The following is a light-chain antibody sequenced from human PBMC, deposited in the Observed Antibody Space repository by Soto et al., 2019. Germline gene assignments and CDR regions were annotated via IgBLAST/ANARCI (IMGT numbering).Light chain of an antibody. CDR2: DAS. J-gene: IGKJ4*01. CDR3: HQRAGWPPT. Sequence: IVLTQSPVTLSLSPGERATLSCRATRSVNNFVAWYKQKPGQAPSLLISDASNRATGIPDRFSGSGSGTEFTLTINSLEPEDFEVYFCHQRAGWPPTFGGGTKVDIK. CDR1: RSVNNF. V-gene: IGKV3-11*01.